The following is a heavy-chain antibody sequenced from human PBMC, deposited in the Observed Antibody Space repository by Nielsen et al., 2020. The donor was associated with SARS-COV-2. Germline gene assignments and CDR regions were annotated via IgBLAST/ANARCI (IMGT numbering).Heavy chain of an antibody. V-gene: IGHV4-34*01. Sequence: SETLSLTCAVYGGSFSGYYWSWIRQPPGKGLEWIGEINHSGSTNYNPSLKSRVTISVDTSKNQFSLKLSSVTAADTAVYYCARDLGGYDRGAFDIWGQGTMVTVSS. CDR1: GGSFSGYY. CDR2: INHSGST. J-gene: IGHJ3*02. D-gene: IGHD3-10*02. CDR3: ARDLGGYDRGAFDI.